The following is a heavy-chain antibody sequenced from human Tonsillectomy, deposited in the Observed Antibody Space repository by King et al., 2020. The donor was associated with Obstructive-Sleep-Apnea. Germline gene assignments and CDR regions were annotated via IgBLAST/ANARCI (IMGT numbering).Heavy chain of an antibody. CDR3: ASGRWSAFDV. D-gene: IGHD5-24*01. J-gene: IGHJ3*01. V-gene: IGHV6-1*01. CDR2: AYSGSSWST. Sequence: VQLQQSGPGLVKPSQTLSLTCVISGDIVSRFGAAWNWLRQSPSRGLEWLGRAYSGSSWSTDYAVSVKSRITVNPDTSRNQFSLQLNSVTPEDTAVYYCASGRWSAFDVWGQGTVVIVSS. CDR1: GDIVSRFGAA.